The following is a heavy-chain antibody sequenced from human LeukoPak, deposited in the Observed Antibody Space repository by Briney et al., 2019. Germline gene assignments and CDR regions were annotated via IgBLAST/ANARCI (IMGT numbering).Heavy chain of an antibody. V-gene: IGHV3-48*01. CDR1: GFTLSSYS. D-gene: IGHD6-13*01. CDR2: ISSGSTTI. Sequence: GGSLRLSCATSGFTLSSYSMNWVRQAPGKGLEWVSYISSGSTTIYYADSVKGRFTISRDNAKNSLYLQMNSLRAEDTAVYYCARDGSSSYYGGFDYWGQGTLATVSS. CDR3: ARDGSSSYYGGFDY. J-gene: IGHJ4*02.